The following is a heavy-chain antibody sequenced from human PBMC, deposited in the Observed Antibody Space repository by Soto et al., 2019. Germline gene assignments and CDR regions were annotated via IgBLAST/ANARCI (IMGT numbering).Heavy chain of an antibody. CDR1: GFTFSSYA. J-gene: IGHJ6*02. V-gene: IGHV3-23*01. CDR2: ISGGGGST. D-gene: IGHD3-3*01. Sequence: GSLRLFCAASGFTFSSYAMSWVRQAPGKGLEWVSGISGGGGSTSYGASVKGRFTISRDNSENTLYLQMDSLRADDTAVYFCAKGHDFGSGYSSYYGMYVWGQGPTVTVSS. CDR3: AKGHDFGSGYSSYYGMYV.